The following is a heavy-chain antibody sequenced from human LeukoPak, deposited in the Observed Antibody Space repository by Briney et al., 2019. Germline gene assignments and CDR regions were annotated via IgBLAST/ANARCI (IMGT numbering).Heavy chain of an antibody. J-gene: IGHJ4*02. V-gene: IGHV4-4*07. D-gene: IGHD5-24*01. CDR1: GGSISSYY. Sequence: SVTLSLTCTVSGGSISSYYWSWIRQPAGKGLEWIGRIYTSGSTNYNPSLKSRVTMSVDTSKNQFSLKLSSVTAADTAVYYCARLKRDGFYFDYWGQGTLVTVSS. CDR3: ARLKRDGFYFDY. CDR2: IYTSGST.